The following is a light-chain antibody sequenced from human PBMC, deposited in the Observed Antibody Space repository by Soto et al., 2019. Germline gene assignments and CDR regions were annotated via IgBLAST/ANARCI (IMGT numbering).Light chain of an antibody. Sequence: EIVLTQSPGTLSLSPGERATLSCRASQSVSSSYLAWYQQKPGQAPRLLMYGASSRATGIPDRFSGSGSGTDFTRTISRLEPEDFAVYYCQQHGSSPWTFGQGTKVEI. CDR2: GAS. CDR1: QSVSSSY. V-gene: IGKV3-20*01. CDR3: QQHGSSPWT. J-gene: IGKJ1*01.